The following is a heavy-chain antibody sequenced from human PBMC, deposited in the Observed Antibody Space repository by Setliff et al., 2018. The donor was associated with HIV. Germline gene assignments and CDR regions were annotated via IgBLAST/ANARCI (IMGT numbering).Heavy chain of an antibody. D-gene: IGHD3-10*01. CDR3: ARETNASGSLTAYWYFDL. Sequence: SETLSLTCAVSGSSISTSYWWGWIRQPPGKGLEWIGYIYYSGSTYYEPSLRGRVTISIDRSKNQFSLKLNSVTAADTAVYYCARETNASGSLTAYWYFDLWGRGTLVTVSS. CDR1: GSSISTSYW. J-gene: IGHJ2*01. V-gene: IGHV4-28*03. CDR2: IYYSGST.